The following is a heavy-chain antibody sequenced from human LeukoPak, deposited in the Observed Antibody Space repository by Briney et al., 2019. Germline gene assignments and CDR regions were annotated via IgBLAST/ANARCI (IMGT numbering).Heavy chain of an antibody. CDR2: INPSGGST. D-gene: IGHD1-1*01. J-gene: IGHJ4*02. CDR1: GYTFTSYY. CDR3: ARAPTGTYHFDY. Sequence: ASVKVSCKASGYTFTSYYMHWVRQAPGQGLEWMGIINPSGGSTGYAQKFQGRVTMTRDTSTSTAYMELSSLRSEDTAVYYCARAPTGTYHFDYWGQGTLVTVSS. V-gene: IGHV1-46*01.